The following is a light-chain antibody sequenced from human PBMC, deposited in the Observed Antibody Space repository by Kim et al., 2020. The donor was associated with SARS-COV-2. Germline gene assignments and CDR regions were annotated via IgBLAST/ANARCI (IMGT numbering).Light chain of an antibody. CDR3: QHYIRFPYT. CDR2: LAS. CDR1: QTISTW. Sequence: DIQMTQSPSTLSASVGDRVTITCRASQTISTWLAWYQQKPGKAPKLLLYLASTLESGVPSRFSGSGSGTEFTLTIDSLQPDDFATYSCQHYIRFPYTFGQGTKLEI. J-gene: IGKJ2*01. V-gene: IGKV1-5*03.